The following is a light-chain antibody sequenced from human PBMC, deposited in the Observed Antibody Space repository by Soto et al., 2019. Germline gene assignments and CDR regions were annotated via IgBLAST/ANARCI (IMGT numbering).Light chain of an antibody. CDR3: AVGDEGLSGHVV. Sequence: QSALTRPTSGCGSPGQSITSSCTGTSSDVVGYNYVSWDQPQPGKAPKRLIYSNNQRPSAVADRFSDSKSGTSASLAISGLNGEDEADYYCAVGDEGLSGHVVFGAGSTLTVL. J-gene: IGLJ2*01. CDR1: SSDVVGYNY. V-gene: IGLV2-14*01. CDR2: SNN.